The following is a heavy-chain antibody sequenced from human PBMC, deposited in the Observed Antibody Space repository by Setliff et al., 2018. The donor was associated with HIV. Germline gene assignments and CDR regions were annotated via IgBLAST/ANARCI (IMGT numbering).Heavy chain of an antibody. V-gene: IGHV3-21*01. J-gene: IGHJ1*01. Sequence: PGGSLRLSCAASGFTFSQYSMNWVRQAPGKGLEWVSCISSSSPTYIYYADSVKGRFTISRDNAKNSLYLQMNSLRAEDTAVYYCAREMAATAHPDDPYFQHWGQGTLVTVSS. CDR2: ISSSSPTYI. D-gene: IGHD6-13*01. CDR1: GFTFSQYS. CDR3: AREMAATAHPDDPYFQH.